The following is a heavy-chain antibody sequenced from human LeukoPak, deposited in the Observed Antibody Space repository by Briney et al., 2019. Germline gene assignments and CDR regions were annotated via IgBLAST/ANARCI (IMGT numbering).Heavy chain of an antibody. Sequence: SETLSLTCTVSGGSISSYYWSWIRQPPGKGLEWTGYIYYSGSTNYNPSLKSRVTISVDTSKNQFSLKLSSVTAADTAVYYCARIEYSSSSGVDWFDPWGQGTLVTVSS. CDR2: IYYSGST. J-gene: IGHJ5*02. CDR1: GGSISSYY. V-gene: IGHV4-59*01. D-gene: IGHD6-6*01. CDR3: ARIEYSSSSGVDWFDP.